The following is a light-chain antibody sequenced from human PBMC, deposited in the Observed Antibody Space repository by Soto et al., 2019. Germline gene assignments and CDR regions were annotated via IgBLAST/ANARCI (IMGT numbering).Light chain of an antibody. CDR3: SSFASSSPLV. CDR1: SSDVGAYNY. V-gene: IGLV2-8*01. J-gene: IGLJ3*02. CDR2: DVT. Sequence: QSALTQPPSASGSPGQSVTISCTGTSSDVGAYNYVSWYQQHAGKAPKLVIYDVTKRPSGVPDRFSGSKSANTASLTVSGLQAEDEADYYCSSFASSSPLVFGGGTKLTVL.